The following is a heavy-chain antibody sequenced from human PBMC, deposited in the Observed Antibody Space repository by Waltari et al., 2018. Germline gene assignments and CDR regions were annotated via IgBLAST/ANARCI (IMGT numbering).Heavy chain of an antibody. CDR2: IPPIFGTA. D-gene: IGHD7-27*01. CDR1: GGTFSSYA. Sequence: QVQLVQSGAEVKKPGSSVKVSCKASGGTFSSYAISWVRQAPGQGLEWRGRIPPIFGTANYAQKFQGRVTITADKSTSTAYMELSSLRSEDTAVYYGARCSGDRNWFDPWGQGTLVTVSS. CDR3: ARCSGDRNWFDP. J-gene: IGHJ5*02. V-gene: IGHV1-69*13.